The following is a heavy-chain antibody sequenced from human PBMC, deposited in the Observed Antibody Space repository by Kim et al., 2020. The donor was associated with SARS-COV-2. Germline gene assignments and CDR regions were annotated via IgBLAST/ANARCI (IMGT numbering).Heavy chain of an antibody. CDR1: GGTFSSYA. CDR3: ARIPVVHVEMATGVQH. Sequence: SVKVSCKASGGTFSSYAISWVRQAPGQGLEWMGRIIPILGIANYAQKFQGRVTITADKSTSTAYMELSSLRSEDTAVYYCARIPVVHVEMATGVQHWGQGTLVTVSS. CDR2: IIPILGIA. J-gene: IGHJ1*01. D-gene: IGHD5-12*01. V-gene: IGHV1-69*04.